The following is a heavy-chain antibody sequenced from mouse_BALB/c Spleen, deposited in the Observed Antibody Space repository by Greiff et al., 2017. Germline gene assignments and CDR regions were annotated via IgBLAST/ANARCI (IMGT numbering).Heavy chain of an antibody. V-gene: IGHV14-3*02. CDR3: ARGLWLRRGYFDV. CDR2: IDPANGNT. J-gene: IGHJ1*01. CDR1: GFNIKDTY. D-gene: IGHD2-2*01. Sequence: EVQLQQSGAELVKPGASVKLSCTASGFNIKDTYMHWVKQRPEQGLEWIGRIDPANGNTKYDPKFQGKATITADTSSNTAYLQLSSLTSEDTAVYYCARGLWLRRGYFDVWGAGTTVTVSS.